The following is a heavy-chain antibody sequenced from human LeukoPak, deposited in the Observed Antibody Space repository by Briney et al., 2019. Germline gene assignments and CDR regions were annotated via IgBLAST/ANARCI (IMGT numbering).Heavy chain of an antibody. CDR3: ARKGLLGSGKPWFDP. Sequence: ASVTVSCKASGYTFTGYYMHWARQASGQGLEGMGWMNPNSGNTASAQKFQGRVTMTTNTSISTAYMELTGLRSEDTAMYFCARKGLLGSGKPWFDPWGQGTLVTVSS. CDR2: MNPNSGNT. J-gene: IGHJ5*02. D-gene: IGHD2-15*01. CDR1: GYTFTGYY. V-gene: IGHV1-8*02.